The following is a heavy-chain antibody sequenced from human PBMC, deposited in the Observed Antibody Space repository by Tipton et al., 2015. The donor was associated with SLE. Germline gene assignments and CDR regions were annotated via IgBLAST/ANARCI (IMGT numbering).Heavy chain of an antibody. CDR1: SDSMSSYY. D-gene: IGHD1-7*01. V-gene: IGHV4-59*01. CDR2: IYYSGIT. Sequence: TLSLTCTVSSDSMSSYYWSWIWQPPGKGLEWIGYIYYSGITSYNPSLKSRVTISVDTSKNQFSLKLSSVTAADTAVYFCARGELYSGASLYYFEYWGQGTLVTVSP. CDR3: ARGELYSGASLYYFEY. J-gene: IGHJ4*02.